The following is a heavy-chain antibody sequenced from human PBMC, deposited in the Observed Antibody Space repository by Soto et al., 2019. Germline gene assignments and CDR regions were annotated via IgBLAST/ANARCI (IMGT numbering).Heavy chain of an antibody. D-gene: IGHD2-15*01. CDR1: GGTFSSYA. CDR3: ARERVVAATKGGNWFDP. V-gene: IGHV1-69*12. Sequence: QVQLVQSGAEVKKPGSSVKVSCKASGGTFSSYAISWVRQAPGQGLEWMGGIIPIFGTANYAQKFQGRVTITADESTSKDYMELSSMRSEDTAVYYCARERVVAATKGGNWFDPWGQGTLVTVSS. CDR2: IIPIFGTA. J-gene: IGHJ5*02.